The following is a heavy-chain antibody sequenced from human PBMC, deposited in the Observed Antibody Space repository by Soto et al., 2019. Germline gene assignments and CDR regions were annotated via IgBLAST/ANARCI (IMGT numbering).Heavy chain of an antibody. V-gene: IGHV6-1*01. CDR1: GDSVSSNSAA. D-gene: IGHD6-13*01. J-gene: IGHJ4*02. CDR3: ARDGGSSSWYGVYYFDY. Sequence: SQTLSLTCAISGDSVSSNSAAWNWIRQSPSRGLEWLGRTYYRSKWYNDYAVSVKSRITINPDTSKNQFSLQLNSVTPEDTAVYYCARDGGSSSWYGVYYFDYWGQGTLVTVSS. CDR2: TYYRSKWYN.